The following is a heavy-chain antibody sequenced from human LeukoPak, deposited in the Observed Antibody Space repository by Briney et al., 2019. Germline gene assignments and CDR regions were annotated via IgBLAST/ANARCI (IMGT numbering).Heavy chain of an antibody. D-gene: IGHD1-14*01. V-gene: IGHV4-34*01. CDR2: INHSGST. CDR3: ARHVRFSDRLAPFDI. CDR1: GGSFSGYY. Sequence: PSETLSLTCAVYGGSFSGYYWSWIRQPPGKGLEWIGEINHSGSTYYNPSLKSRLTISVDTSKNQFSLKLNSVTAADTAAYYCARHVRFSDRLAPFDIWGQGTMVTVSS. J-gene: IGHJ3*02.